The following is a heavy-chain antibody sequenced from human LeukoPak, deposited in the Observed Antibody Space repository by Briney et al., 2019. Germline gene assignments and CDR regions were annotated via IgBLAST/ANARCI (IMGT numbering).Heavy chain of an antibody. CDR2: ISSSGRTM. V-gene: IGHV3-48*03. J-gene: IGHJ3*02. CDR1: GFSFSSYE. D-gene: IGHD6-13*01. Sequence: GGSLRLSCAASGFSFSSYEMNWVRQAPGKGLEWVSYISSSGRTMYYADSVKGRFTISRDNAKNSLYLQMNSLRAEDTAVYYCAKDRRAAAVRGVAFDIWGQGTMVTVSS. CDR3: AKDRRAAAVRGVAFDI.